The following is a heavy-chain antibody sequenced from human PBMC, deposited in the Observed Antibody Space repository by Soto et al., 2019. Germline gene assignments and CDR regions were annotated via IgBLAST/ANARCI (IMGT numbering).Heavy chain of an antibody. D-gene: IGHD6-25*01. CDR1: GFTFNTYW. CDR2: IKEDGSDK. CDR3: ARFTRGSSGDY. J-gene: IGHJ4*02. V-gene: IGHV3-7*01. Sequence: EVQLVESGGDLVQPGGSLRLSCVASGFTFNTYWMSWVRQAPGKGLEWVANIKEDGSDKYYVDSVKGRFTISRDNDKNLLYLQTNSLGAGDTAMYYCARFTRGSSGDYWGQGTLVTVSS.